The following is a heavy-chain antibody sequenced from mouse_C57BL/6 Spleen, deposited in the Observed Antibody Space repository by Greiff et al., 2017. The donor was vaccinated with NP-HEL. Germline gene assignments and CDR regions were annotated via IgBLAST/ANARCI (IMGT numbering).Heavy chain of an antibody. V-gene: IGHV1-55*01. CDR2: IYPGSGSI. Sequence: QVQLQQPGAELVKPGASVKMSCKASGYTFTSYWITWVKQRPGQGLEWIGDIYPGSGSINYNEKFKSKATLTVDTSSSTAYMQLSSLTSEDSAVYYCARRWEGYFDVWGTGTTVTVSS. CDR1: GYTFTSYW. CDR3: ARRWEGYFDV. D-gene: IGHD1-1*02. J-gene: IGHJ1*03.